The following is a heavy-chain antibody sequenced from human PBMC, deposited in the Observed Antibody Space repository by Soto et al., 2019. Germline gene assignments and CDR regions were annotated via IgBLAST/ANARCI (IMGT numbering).Heavy chain of an antibody. J-gene: IGHJ5*02. CDR2: IIPIFGTA. Sequence: QVQLVQSGAEVKKPGSSVKVSCKASGGTFSSYAISWVRQAPGQGLEWMGGIIPIFGTANYAQKFQGRVTITADESTSTAYMELSSLRSEDTDVYYCARECLHYGSGRYRWFDPWGQGTMVTVSS. CDR1: GGTFSSYA. V-gene: IGHV1-69*01. D-gene: IGHD3-10*01. CDR3: ARECLHYGSGRYRWFDP.